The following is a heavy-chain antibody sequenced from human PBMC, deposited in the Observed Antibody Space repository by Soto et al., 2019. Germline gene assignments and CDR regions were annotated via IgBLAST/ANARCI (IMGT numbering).Heavy chain of an antibody. CDR3: SKDGASGSYPPYYYFGMDV. D-gene: IGHD1-26*01. Sequence: GGSLRLSCAASGFTFSSYAMSWVRQAPGKGMEWVSTISGSGGNAYYADSVKGRFSISIDNSKNTLRLQMNSLRADDTAVYYCSKDGASGSYPPYYYFGMDVWGQGTTVTVSS. V-gene: IGHV3-23*01. J-gene: IGHJ6*02. CDR2: ISGSGGNA. CDR1: GFTFSSYA.